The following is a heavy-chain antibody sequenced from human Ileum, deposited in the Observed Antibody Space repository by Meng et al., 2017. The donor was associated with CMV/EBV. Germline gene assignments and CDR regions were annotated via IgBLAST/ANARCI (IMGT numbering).Heavy chain of an antibody. J-gene: IGHJ4*02. CDR1: GFTFDDYG. D-gene: IGHD2-15*01. CDR2: IKQDGNES. Sequence: GGSLRLSCVGSGFTFDDYGMSWVRQAPGKGLEWVANIKQDGNESLYVDSVKGRFTISRDNVKNSLFLQMNNLGVEDTAVYYCARDTPKQLGHGYWGQGTLVTVSS. V-gene: IGHV3-7*01. CDR3: ARDTPKQLGHGY.